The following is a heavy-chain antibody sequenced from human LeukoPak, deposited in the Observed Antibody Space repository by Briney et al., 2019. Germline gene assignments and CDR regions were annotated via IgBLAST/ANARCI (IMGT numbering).Heavy chain of an antibody. Sequence: GGSLRLSCAASGFTFSSFWMSWVRQAPGKGLEWVSSISSSSSYIYYADSVKGRFTISRDNAKNSLYLQMNSLRAEDTAVYYCARVVSGWYKAIDYWGQGTLVTVSS. V-gene: IGHV3-21*01. CDR1: GFTFSSFW. CDR3: ARVVSGWYKAIDY. CDR2: ISSSSSYI. D-gene: IGHD6-19*01. J-gene: IGHJ4*02.